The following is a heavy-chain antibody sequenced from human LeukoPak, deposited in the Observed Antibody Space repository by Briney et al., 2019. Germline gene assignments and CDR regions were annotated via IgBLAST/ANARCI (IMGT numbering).Heavy chain of an antibody. CDR3: ARPQTGLRLLSLTE. CDR2: IIPLFGTA. D-gene: IGHD3-3*01. CDR1: GGTFSSAA. Sequence: SVKVSCKASGGTFSSAAISWVRQAPGQGLEWMGGIIPLFGTANYAQKFQGRVTITAHESTSTAYVEISSLRSEDTAVYYCARPQTGLRLLSLTEWGQGTLVTVSS. V-gene: IGHV1-69*13. J-gene: IGHJ4*02.